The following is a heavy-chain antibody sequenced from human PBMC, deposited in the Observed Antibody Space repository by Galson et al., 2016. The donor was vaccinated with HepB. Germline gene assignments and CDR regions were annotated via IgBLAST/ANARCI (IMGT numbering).Heavy chain of an antibody. J-gene: IGHJ4*02. CDR2: LSYDGNDR. CDR3: AKDGGSSSTYPFDH. Sequence: SLRLSCAASGFAFNTFGMHWVRQAPGKGLEWVAGLSYDGNDRYYSDSVKGRFTISRDNSKNTLSLDMSGLRPEDAAVYYCAKDGGSSSTYPFDHWGLGTLVVVSS. V-gene: IGHV3-30*18. D-gene: IGHD1-26*01. CDR1: GFAFNTFG.